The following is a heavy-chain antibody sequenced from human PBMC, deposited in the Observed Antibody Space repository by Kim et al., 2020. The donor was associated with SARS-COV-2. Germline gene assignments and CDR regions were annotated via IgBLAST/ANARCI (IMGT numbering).Heavy chain of an antibody. Sequence: GGSLRLSCAASGFTFSSYAMSWVRQAPGKGLEWVSAISGSGGSTYYADSVKGRFTISRDNSKNTLYLQMNSLRAEDTAVYYCAKTKQWEQQLVAEYFQHWGQGTLVTVSS. CDR3: AKTKQWEQQLVAEYFQH. V-gene: IGHV3-23*01. D-gene: IGHD6-13*01. J-gene: IGHJ1*01. CDR1: GFTFSSYA. CDR2: ISGSGGST.